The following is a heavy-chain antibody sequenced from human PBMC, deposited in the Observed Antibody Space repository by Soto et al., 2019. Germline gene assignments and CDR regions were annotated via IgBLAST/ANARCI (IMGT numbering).Heavy chain of an antibody. D-gene: IGHD6-19*01. Sequence: HPGGSLRLSCAASGFTFSSYAMHWVRQAPGKGLEWVAVISYDGSNKYYADSVKGRFTISRDNSKNTLYLQMNSLRAEDTAVYYCARDRIAVATGTGYYYYGMDVWGQGTTVTVSS. CDR1: GFTFSSYA. V-gene: IGHV3-30-3*01. J-gene: IGHJ6*02. CDR2: ISYDGSNK. CDR3: ARDRIAVATGTGYYYYGMDV.